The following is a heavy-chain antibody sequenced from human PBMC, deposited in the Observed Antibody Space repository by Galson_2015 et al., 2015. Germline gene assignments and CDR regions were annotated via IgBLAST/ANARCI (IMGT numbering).Heavy chain of an antibody. CDR2: ISGSGDNT. CDR3: AKPTAKLGRRSDF. J-gene: IGHJ4*02. Sequence: SLRLSCAASGFTFSSYAMSWVRQAPGKGLEWVSAISGSGDNTYYADSVKGRFTISRDNSKNTLYLQMNSLRAEDTAVYYCAKPTAKLGRRSDFWGQGTLVPVFS. CDR1: GFTFSSYA. D-gene: IGHD4-17*01. V-gene: IGHV3-23*01.